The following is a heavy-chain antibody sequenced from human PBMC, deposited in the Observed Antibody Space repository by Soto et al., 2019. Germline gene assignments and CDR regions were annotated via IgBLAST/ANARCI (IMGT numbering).Heavy chain of an antibody. V-gene: IGHV1-58*01. D-gene: IGHD3-3*01. CDR2: IVVGSGNT. CDR3: AADREYDFWSGYSN. Sequence: SVKVSCKASGFTFTSSAVQWVRQARGQRLEWIGWIVVGSGNTNYAQKFQERVTITRDMSTSTAYMELSSLRSEDTAVYYCAADREYDFWSGYSNWGQGTLVTVSS. CDR1: GFTFTSSA. J-gene: IGHJ4*02.